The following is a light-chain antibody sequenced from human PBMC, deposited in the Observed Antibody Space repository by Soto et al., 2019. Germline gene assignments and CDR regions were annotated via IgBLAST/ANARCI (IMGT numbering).Light chain of an antibody. CDR1: QSVSSD. CDR2: GAS. J-gene: IGKJ3*01. V-gene: IGKV3-15*01. CDR3: QQYNKWPLT. Sequence: EIVMTQSPGTLSVSPGERAILSCRASQSVSSDLAWYQQRPGQAPRLLIYGASTRATGIPARFSGSGSGTEFTLTISSLQSEDFAVYYCQQYNKWPLTFGPGTKVDIK.